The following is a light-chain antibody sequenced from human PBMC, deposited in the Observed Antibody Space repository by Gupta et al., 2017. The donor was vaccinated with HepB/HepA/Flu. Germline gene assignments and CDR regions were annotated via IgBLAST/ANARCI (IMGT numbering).Light chain of an antibody. V-gene: IGKV1-39*01. CDR3: QQGNSTPPAT. J-gene: IGKJ2*01. Sequence: IHMTQSPSSLSASVGDRVTITCRSSQSISSYLNWYQQKPGKAPKRLIYAASSLQSGVPSRVRGSGFGKDFTVTSSGWEREDLETNCRQQGNSTPPATFGQGTKLEIK. CDR2: AAS. CDR1: QSISSY.